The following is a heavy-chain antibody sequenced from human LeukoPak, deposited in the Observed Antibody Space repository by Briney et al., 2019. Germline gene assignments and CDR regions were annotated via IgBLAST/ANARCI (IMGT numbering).Heavy chain of an antibody. V-gene: IGHV4-30-4*01. CDR1: GGSISRGDYY. CDR2: IYYSGST. D-gene: IGHD2-2*01. CDR3: ARGRYCSSTSCYPYYYYGMDV. Sequence: SQTLSLTCTVSGGSISRGDYYWGWIRQPPGKGLEWIGYIYYSGSTYYNPSLKSRVTISVDTSKNQFSLKLSSVTAADTAVYYCARGRYCSSTSCYPYYYYGMDVWGKGTTVTVSS. J-gene: IGHJ6*04.